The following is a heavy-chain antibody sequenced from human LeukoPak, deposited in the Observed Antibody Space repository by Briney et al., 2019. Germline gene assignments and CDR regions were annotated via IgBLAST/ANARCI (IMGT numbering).Heavy chain of an antibody. V-gene: IGHV3-74*01. J-gene: IGHJ6*03. CDR1: GFTFSSYA. CDR2: INSDGGTT. D-gene: IGHD6-6*01. CDR3: ARVALYSSSPWMEKNRYYYYYYMDV. Sequence: SGGSLRLSCAASGFTFSSYAMSWVRQAPGKGLEWVSGINSDGGTTTYADSVKGRFTISRDNAKNTLYLQMNSLRAEDTAVYYCARVALYSSSPWMEKNRYYYYYYMDVWGKGTTVTVSS.